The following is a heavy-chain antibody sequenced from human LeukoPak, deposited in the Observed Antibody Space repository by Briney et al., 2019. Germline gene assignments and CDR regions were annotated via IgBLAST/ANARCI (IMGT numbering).Heavy chain of an antibody. J-gene: IGHJ6*03. CDR3: ARAWGGRYYYYYMDV. CDR1: GYTFTSYD. Sequence: ASVKVSCKASGYTFTSYDIDWVRQATGQGLEWMGWMDPNSGNTGYAQKFQGRVTMTRNTSISTAYMELSSLRSEDTAVYYCARAWGGRYYYYYMDVWGKGTTVTVSS. D-gene: IGHD3-16*01. CDR2: MDPNSGNT. V-gene: IGHV1-8*01.